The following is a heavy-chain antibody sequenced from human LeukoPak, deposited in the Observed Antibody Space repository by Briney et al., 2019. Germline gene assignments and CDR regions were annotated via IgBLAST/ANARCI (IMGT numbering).Heavy chain of an antibody. CDR1: GGSISSSSYY. V-gene: IGHV4-61*02. CDR2: IYTSGST. J-gene: IGHJ4*02. Sequence: SETLSLTCTVSGGSISSSSYYWSWIRQPAGKGLEWIGRIYTSGSTNYNPSLKSRVTISVDTSKNQFSLKLSSVTAADTAVYYCAREGPTFDYWGQGTLVTVSS. CDR3: AREGPTFDY.